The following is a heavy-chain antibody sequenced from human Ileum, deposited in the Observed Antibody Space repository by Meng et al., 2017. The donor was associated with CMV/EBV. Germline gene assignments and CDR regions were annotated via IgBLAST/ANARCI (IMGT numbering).Heavy chain of an antibody. J-gene: IGHJ4*02. Sequence: ASVKVSCKASGYTFTGYYMHWVRQAPGQGLEWMGWINPNSGGTNYAQKFQGRVTMTRDTSISTAYMELSRLRSDDTAVYYCAREVPGSIYFDYWGQGTLVTVSS. CDR2: INPNSGGT. CDR3: AREVPGSIYFDY. CDR1: GYTFTGYY. V-gene: IGHV1-2*02.